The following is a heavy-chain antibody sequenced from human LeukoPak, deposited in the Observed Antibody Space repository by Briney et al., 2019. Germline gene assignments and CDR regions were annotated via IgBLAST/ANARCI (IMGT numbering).Heavy chain of an antibody. V-gene: IGHV3-23*01. CDR1: GFTFSSYA. CDR3: AKESGPSRYYDFWSGYTPYYFDY. D-gene: IGHD3-3*01. Sequence: GGSLRLSCAASGFTFSSYAMSWVRQTPGKGLEWVSTLSGGSSVTNYADSVKGRFTISRDNSKNTLYLQMNSLRAEDTAVYYCAKESGPSRYYDFWSGYTPYYFDYWGQGTLVTVSS. CDR2: LSGGSSVT. J-gene: IGHJ4*02.